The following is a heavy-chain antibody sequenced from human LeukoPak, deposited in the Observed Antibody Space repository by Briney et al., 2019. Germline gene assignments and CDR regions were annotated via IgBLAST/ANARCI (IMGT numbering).Heavy chain of an antibody. V-gene: IGHV1-69*13. CDR1: GGTFSSYA. Sequence: ASVKVSCKASGGTFSSYAISWVRQAPGQGLEWMGGIIPIFGTANYAQKFQGRVTITADESTSTAYMELRSLRSDDTAVYYCARVWELLRVNWYFDLWGRGTLVTVSS. J-gene: IGHJ2*01. CDR3: ARVWELLRVNWYFDL. CDR2: IIPIFGTA. D-gene: IGHD1-26*01.